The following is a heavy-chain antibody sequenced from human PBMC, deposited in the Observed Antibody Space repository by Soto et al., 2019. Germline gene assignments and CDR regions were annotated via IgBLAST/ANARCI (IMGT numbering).Heavy chain of an antibody. CDR3: ARDRPQNVDIVAKKTVGYYYGMDV. CDR1: GGSISSGGYY. CDR2: IYYSGST. J-gene: IGHJ6*02. D-gene: IGHD5-12*01. Sequence: QVQLQESGPGLVKPSQTLSLTCTVSGGSISSGGYYWSWIRQHPGKGLEWIGYIYYSGSTYYNPSLKSRVTISVDTSKNQFSLKLSSVTAADTAVYYCARDRPQNVDIVAKKTVGYYYGMDVWGQGTTVTVSS. V-gene: IGHV4-31*03.